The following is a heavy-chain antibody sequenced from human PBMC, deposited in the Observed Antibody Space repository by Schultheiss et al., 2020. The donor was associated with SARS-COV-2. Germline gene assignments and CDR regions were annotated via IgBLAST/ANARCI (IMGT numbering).Heavy chain of an antibody. J-gene: IGHJ6*02. CDR2: ISGSGGST. D-gene: IGHD3-22*01. Sequence: GESLKISCAASGFTFSSYAMSWVRQAPGKGLEWVSAISGSGGSTYYADSVKGRFTISRDNSKNTLYLQMNSLRAEDTAVYYCAKVGPHYYDSSGYPYYYYGMDVWGQGTTVTVSS. CDR1: GFTFSSYA. CDR3: AKVGPHYYDSSGYPYYYYGMDV. V-gene: IGHV3-23*01.